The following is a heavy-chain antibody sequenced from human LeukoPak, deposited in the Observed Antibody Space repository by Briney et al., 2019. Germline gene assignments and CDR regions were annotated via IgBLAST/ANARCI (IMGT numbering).Heavy chain of an antibody. CDR1: GYTVTSYG. V-gene: IGHV1-18*01. J-gene: IGHJ4*02. Sequence: ASVKLSCKASGYTVTSYGISSVRQAPRQRLEWMGWIRAYNGNTNYAQTLLGRVTMPTDTCTSTAYMELRRLRSDDTAVYYCARIRGYSYGSRNDYWGQGTLVTVSS. CDR3: ARIRGYSYGSRNDY. CDR2: IRAYNGNT. D-gene: IGHD5-18*01.